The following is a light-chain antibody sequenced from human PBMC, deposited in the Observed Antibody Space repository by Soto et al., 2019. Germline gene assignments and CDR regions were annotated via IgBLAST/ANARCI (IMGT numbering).Light chain of an antibody. CDR1: SSDVGGYNY. Sequence: QSVLTQPASVSGSPGQSITISCTGTSSDVGGYNYVCWYKQHPGKAPQLMIYEVTKRPSGVSDRFSGSKSGNTASLTISGLQAEDEADYYCCSYAGSFYVFGTGTKVTVL. CDR2: EVT. V-gene: IGLV2-14*01. J-gene: IGLJ1*01. CDR3: CSYAGSFYV.